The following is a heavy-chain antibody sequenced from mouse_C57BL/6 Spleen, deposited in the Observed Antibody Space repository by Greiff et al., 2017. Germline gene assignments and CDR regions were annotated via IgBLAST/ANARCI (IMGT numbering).Heavy chain of an antibody. D-gene: IGHD1-1*01. Sequence: VQRVESGPGLVAPSQSLSITCTVSGFSLTSYGVDWVRQPPGKGLEWLGVIWGGGSTNYNSALKSRLSISEDNSKSQVFLKMNSLQTDDTAMYYCAIQGVYGKGLSWFAYWGQGTLVTGSA. CDR1: GFSLTSYG. J-gene: IGHJ3*01. CDR2: IWGGGST. V-gene: IGHV2-9*01. CDR3: AIQGVYGKGLSWFAY.